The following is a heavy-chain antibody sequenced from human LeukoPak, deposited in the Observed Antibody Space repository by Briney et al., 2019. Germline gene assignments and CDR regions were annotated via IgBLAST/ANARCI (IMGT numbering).Heavy chain of an antibody. CDR3: AKGDYYDSSGYYRD. D-gene: IGHD3-22*01. Sequence: GGSLRLSCAASGFTFSSYWMHWVRQAPGKGLVWVSRINSDGSSTSYADSVKGRFTISRDNAKNTLYLQMSSLRAEDTAVYYCAKGDYYDSSGYYRDWGQGTLVTVSS. CDR1: GFTFSSYW. V-gene: IGHV3-74*01. J-gene: IGHJ4*02. CDR2: INSDGSST.